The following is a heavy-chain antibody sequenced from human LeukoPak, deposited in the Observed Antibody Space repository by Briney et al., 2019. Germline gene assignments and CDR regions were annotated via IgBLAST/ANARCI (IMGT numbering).Heavy chain of an antibody. D-gene: IGHD6-19*01. Sequence: ASVKVSCKASGYTFTSYYMHWVRQAPGQGLEWMGIINPSGGSTSYAQKFQGRVTMTRDTSTSTVYMELSSLRSEDTAVYYCARGHGIAVAGTNYYYGMDVWGQGTAVTVSS. CDR1: GYTFTSYY. J-gene: IGHJ6*02. V-gene: IGHV1-46*01. CDR3: ARGHGIAVAGTNYYYGMDV. CDR2: INPSGGST.